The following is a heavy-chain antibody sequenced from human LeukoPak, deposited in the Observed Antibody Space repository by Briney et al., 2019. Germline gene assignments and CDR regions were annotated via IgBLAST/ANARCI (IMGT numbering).Heavy chain of an antibody. J-gene: IGHJ4*02. Sequence: PGGSLRLSCAASGFTFSSYAMSWVRQAPGKGLEWVASLKKDGSERTYVDSVKGRFSISRDSAKNSLYLQMNGLGAEDTAVYYCATGRATNKYWGQGVLVTVSS. V-gene: IGHV3-7*01. CDR1: GFTFSSYA. D-gene: IGHD1-26*01. CDR3: ATGRATNKY. CDR2: LKKDGSER.